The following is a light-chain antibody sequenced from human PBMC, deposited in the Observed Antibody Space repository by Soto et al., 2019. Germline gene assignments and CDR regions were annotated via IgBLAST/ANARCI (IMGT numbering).Light chain of an antibody. Sequence: QSALTQPRSVSGSPGQSVTISCTGTSSDVGGYNYVSWYQQYPGKAPKLMIYDVTKRPSGVPDRFSGSKSGNTASLTISGLQANDEADYYCRSYAGSYTYVFATGTKLTVL. CDR1: SSDVGGYNY. CDR3: RSYAGSYTYV. V-gene: IGLV2-11*01. J-gene: IGLJ1*01. CDR2: DVT.